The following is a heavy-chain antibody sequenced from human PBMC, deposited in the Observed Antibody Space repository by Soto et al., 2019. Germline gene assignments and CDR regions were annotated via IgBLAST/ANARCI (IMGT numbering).Heavy chain of an antibody. D-gene: IGHD3-22*01. Sequence: EVQLLESGGGLVQPGGSLRLSCAASGFTFSSSAMSWVRQAPGKGLEWVSCISGSGDRTYYADSVKGRFTISRDNSKKTLYLQMNSLRAEDTALYYCAKNLGGVNTAFHIWGQGTMVTVSS. CDR3: AKNLGGVNTAFHI. CDR2: ISGSGDRT. J-gene: IGHJ3*02. V-gene: IGHV3-23*01. CDR1: GFTFSSSA.